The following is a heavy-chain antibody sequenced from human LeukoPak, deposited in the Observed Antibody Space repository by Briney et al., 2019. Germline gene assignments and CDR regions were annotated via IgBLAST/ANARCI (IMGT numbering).Heavy chain of an antibody. CDR2: ISSSSSTI. CDR3: ARDPSYYDSSGYYDY. D-gene: IGHD3-22*01. V-gene: IGHV3-48*04. J-gene: IGHJ4*02. Sequence: PGGSLRLSCAASGFTFSSYSMNWVRQAPGKGLERVSYISSSSSTIYYADSVKGRFTISRDNAKNSLYLQMNSLRAEDTAVYYCARDPSYYDSSGYYDYWGQGTLVTVSS. CDR1: GFTFSSYS.